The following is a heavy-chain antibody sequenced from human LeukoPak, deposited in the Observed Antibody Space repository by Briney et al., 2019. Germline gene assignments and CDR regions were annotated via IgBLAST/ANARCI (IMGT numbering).Heavy chain of an antibody. CDR3: ARGAGYNYPYYFDY. Sequence: GGSPRLSCAASGFTVSSNYMNWVRQAPGKGLEWVSVIYGGGNIYYADSVKGRFTISRDNSKNTQHLQMNSLRAEDTAVYYCARGAGYNYPYYFDYWGQGTLVTVSS. CDR1: GFTVSSNY. J-gene: IGHJ4*02. V-gene: IGHV3-53*01. D-gene: IGHD5-24*01. CDR2: IYGGGNI.